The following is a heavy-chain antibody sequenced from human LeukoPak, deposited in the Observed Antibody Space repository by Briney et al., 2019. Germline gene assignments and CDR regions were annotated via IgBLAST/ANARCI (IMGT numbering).Heavy chain of an antibody. V-gene: IGHV4-39*07. CDR2: IYYSGST. CDR3: ARGAVTTIDY. J-gene: IGHJ4*02. Sequence: SETLSLTCAVYGGSFSSYYWGWIRQPPGKGLEWIGSIYYSGSTYYNPSLKSRVTISVDTSKNQFSLKLSSVTAADTAVYYCARGAVTTIDYWGQGTLVTASS. CDR1: GGSFSSYY. D-gene: IGHD4-17*01.